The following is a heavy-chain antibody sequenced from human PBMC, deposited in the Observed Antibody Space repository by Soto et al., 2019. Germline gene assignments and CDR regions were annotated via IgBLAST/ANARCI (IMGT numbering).Heavy chain of an antibody. CDR2: ISSSSSYI. J-gene: IGHJ5*02. Sequence: PGGALRLSCAPSGFTFSSYSMNWDRQAPGKGLEWVSSISSSSSYIYYADSVKGRFTISRDNAKNSLYLQMNSRRAEDTSVYYCARIAAAAWFDPCRELPLVPASS. CDR1: GFTFSSYS. V-gene: IGHV3-21*01. D-gene: IGHD6-13*01. CDR3: ARIAAAAWFDP.